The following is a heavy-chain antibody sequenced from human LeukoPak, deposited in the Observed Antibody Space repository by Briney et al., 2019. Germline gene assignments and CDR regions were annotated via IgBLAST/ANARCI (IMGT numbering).Heavy chain of an antibody. J-gene: IGHJ4*02. CDR3: ARIAAAGNRRLNY. CDR1: GYTFPSYD. Sequence: SVQVSCNASGYTFPSYDINWVRQATGQGLEWMGWMNPNSGNTGYAQKFQGRITMTRNTSISTAYMELSSLTSEDMAVYYCARIAAAGNRRLNYWGRGTLVTVSS. D-gene: IGHD6-13*01. V-gene: IGHV1-8*01. CDR2: MNPNSGNT.